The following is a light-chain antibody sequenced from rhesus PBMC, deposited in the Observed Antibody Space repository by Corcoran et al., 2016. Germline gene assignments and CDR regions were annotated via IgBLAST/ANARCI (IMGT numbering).Light chain of an antibody. V-gene: IGKV1-32*02. CDR1: QGISSY. CDR2: YAN. J-gene: IGKJ4*01. Sequence: DIQMSQSPSSLSVSVGDRVTITCRASQGISSYLNWYQQKPGKAPKLLIYYANSLASGVPSRFSGSGSGTEFTLTISSLQPEDFATYYCQQVNSNPLTFGGGTKVELK. CDR3: QQVNSNPLT.